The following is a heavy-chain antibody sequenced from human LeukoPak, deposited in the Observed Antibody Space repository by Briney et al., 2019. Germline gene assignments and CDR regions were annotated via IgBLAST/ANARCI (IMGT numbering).Heavy chain of an antibody. CDR3: ASEGIVHSTATTDY. CDR1: GFTFSSYS. V-gene: IGHV3-48*01. J-gene: IGHJ4*02. Sequence: GGSLRPSCAASGFTFSSYSMNWVRQAPGKGLEWVSYISSSSSTIYYADSVKGRFTISRDNAKNSLYLQMNSLRAEDTAVYYCASEGIVHSTATTDYWGQGTLVTVSS. D-gene: IGHD4-11*01. CDR2: ISSSSSTI.